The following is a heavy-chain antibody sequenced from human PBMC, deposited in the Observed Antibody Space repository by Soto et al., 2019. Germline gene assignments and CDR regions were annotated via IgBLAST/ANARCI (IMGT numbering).Heavy chain of an antibody. D-gene: IGHD6-19*01. V-gene: IGHV3-9*01. CDR1: GFTFDDYA. J-gene: IGHJ4*02. Sequence: GGSLRLSCAASGFTFDDYAMHWVRQAPGKGLEWVSGISWNSGSIGYADSVKGRFTISRDNAKNSLYLQMNSLRAEDTALYYCATLVAGLFDYWGQGTLVTVSS. CDR2: ISWNSGSI. CDR3: ATLVAGLFDY.